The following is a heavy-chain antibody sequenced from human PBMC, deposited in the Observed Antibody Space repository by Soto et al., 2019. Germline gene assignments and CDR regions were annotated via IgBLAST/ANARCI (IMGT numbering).Heavy chain of an antibody. Sequence: GGSLRLSCAASGFTFSSYDMHWVGQATGKGLEWVSAIGTAGDTYYPGSVKGRFTISRENAKNSLYLQMDSLRAEDTAVYYCARSSGYDLGYYFDYWGQGTLVTVSS. J-gene: IGHJ4*02. CDR2: IGTAGDT. CDR1: GFTFSSYD. D-gene: IGHD5-12*01. V-gene: IGHV3-13*01. CDR3: ARSSGYDLGYYFDY.